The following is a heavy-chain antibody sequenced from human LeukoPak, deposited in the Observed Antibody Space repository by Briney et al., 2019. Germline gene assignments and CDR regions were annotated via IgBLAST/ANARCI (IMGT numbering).Heavy chain of an antibody. CDR2: IDTDGKTT. CDR3: VRDKDGYNF. D-gene: IGHD5-24*01. V-gene: IGHV3-74*01. Sequence: GGSLRLSCAASGFTFNTYVMHWVRQAPGKGLVWVARIDTDGKTTTYADAVKGRFTISRDNAKNMLYVQMNSLRAEDTAVYYCVRDKDGYNFWGQGTLVSVSS. J-gene: IGHJ4*02. CDR1: GFTFNTYV.